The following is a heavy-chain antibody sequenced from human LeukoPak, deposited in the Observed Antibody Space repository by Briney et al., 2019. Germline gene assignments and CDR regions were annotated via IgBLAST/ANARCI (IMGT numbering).Heavy chain of an antibody. J-gene: IGHJ4*02. D-gene: IGHD5-24*01. CDR1: GGSFSGYY. CDR2: INHSGST. CDR3: ARDRRDGYNYGDFDY. Sequence: PSETLSLTCAVYGGSFSGYYWSWIRQPPGKGLEWIGEINHSGSTNSNPSLKSRVTISVDTSKNQFSLKLSSVTAANTAVYYCARDRRDGYNYGDFDYWGQGTLVTVSS. V-gene: IGHV4-34*01.